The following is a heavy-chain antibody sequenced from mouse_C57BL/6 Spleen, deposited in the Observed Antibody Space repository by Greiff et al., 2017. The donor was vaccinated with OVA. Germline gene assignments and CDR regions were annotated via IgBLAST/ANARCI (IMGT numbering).Heavy chain of an antibody. CDR1: GYTFTSYW. D-gene: IGHD2-5*01. CDR2: IDPSDSET. Sequence: VQLQQPGAELVRPGSSVKLSCKASGYTFTSYWMHWVKQRPIQGLEWIGNIDPSDSETHYNQKFKDKATLTVDKSSSTAYMQLSSLTSEDSAVYYCATYYSKGTWFAYWGQGTLVTVSA. V-gene: IGHV1-52*01. J-gene: IGHJ3*01. CDR3: ATYYSKGTWFAY.